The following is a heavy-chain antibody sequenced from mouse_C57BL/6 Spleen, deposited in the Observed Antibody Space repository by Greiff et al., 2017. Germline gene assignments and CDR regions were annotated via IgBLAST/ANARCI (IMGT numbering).Heavy chain of an antibody. V-gene: IGHV1-82*01. D-gene: IGHD2-2*01. CDR1: GYAFSSSW. CDR3: AREGSMVTTGGWFAY. CDR2: IYPGDGDT. J-gene: IGHJ3*01. Sequence: VQLQQSGPELVKPGASVKISCKASGYAFSSSWMNWVKQRPGKGLEWIGRIYPGDGDTNYNGKFKGKATLTADKSSSTAYMQLSSLTSEDSAVYFCAREGSMVTTGGWFAYWGQGTLVTVSA.